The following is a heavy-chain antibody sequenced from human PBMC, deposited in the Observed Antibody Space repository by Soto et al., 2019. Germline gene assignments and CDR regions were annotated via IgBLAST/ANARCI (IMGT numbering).Heavy chain of an antibody. CDR3: AGTTGSRSLDV. CDR2: IYSSGST. Sequence: QVQLQESGPGLVKPSETLSLTATVAGASISNTGFYWSWIRQPPGKGLEWIGYIYSSGSTTYNSSLKSRVTISLDTSKNQVSLNLTSVTAADTAMYYCAGTTGSRSLDVWGHGTMVSVSS. J-gene: IGHJ3*01. D-gene: IGHD3-9*01. CDR1: GASISNTGFY. V-gene: IGHV4-61*08.